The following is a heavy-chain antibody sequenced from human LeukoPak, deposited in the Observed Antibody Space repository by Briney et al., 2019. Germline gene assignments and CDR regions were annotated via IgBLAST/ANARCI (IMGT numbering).Heavy chain of an antibody. CDR1: GGSISSGGYD. Sequence: SETLSLTCTVSGGSISSGGYDWGWIRQPGGKGLEWIGVIYTSGSTNYNPSLKSRLTISLDTSKNHFSLKVSSVTAADTAVYYCARHIAVAAWFDPWGQGTLVTVSS. CDR2: IYTSGST. J-gene: IGHJ5*02. V-gene: IGHV4-61*02. CDR3: ARHIAVAAWFDP. D-gene: IGHD6-19*01.